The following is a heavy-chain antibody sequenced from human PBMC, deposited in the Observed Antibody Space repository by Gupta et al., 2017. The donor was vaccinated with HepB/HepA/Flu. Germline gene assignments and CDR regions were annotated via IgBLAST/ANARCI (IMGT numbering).Heavy chain of an antibody. J-gene: IGHJ4*02. Sequence: EVQLVESGGALVQPGGSLRLSCVASGFTFSNYWMIWVRQAPEKGLEWVANINEDGSKIVYLDSVKGRFTISRDNAQKSVFLQMDSLGAEDTAIYYCARGGVAPGTYWGQGAQVTGSS. D-gene: IGHD2-8*02. CDR1: GFTFSNYW. CDR3: ARGGVAPGTY. V-gene: IGHV3-7*01. CDR2: INEDGSKI.